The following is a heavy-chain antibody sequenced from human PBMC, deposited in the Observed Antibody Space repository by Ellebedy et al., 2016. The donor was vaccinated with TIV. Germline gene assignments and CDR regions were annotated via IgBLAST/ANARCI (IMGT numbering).Heavy chain of an antibody. CDR3: ARDLPSSSWYHDAFDI. Sequence: GESLKISCAASGFTFSSYWMNWVRQAPGKGLEWVANIKEDGSEKYYVDSVKGRFTISRDNAKNSLYLQMNSLRAEDTAVYYCARDLPSSSWYHDAFDIWGQGTMVTVSS. CDR2: IKEDGSEK. V-gene: IGHV3-7*01. D-gene: IGHD6-13*01. J-gene: IGHJ3*02. CDR1: GFTFSSYW.